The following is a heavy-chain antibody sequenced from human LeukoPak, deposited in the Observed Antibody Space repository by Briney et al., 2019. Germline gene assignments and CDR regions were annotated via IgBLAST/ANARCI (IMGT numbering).Heavy chain of an antibody. Sequence: GGSLRLSCAASGFTFSSYSMNWVRQAPGKGLEWVSSISSSSSYIYYADSVKGRFTISRDNAKNSLYLQMNSLRAEDTAVYYCVRDGGVVVATTFDYWGQGTLVTVSS. CDR2: ISSSSSYI. J-gene: IGHJ4*02. D-gene: IGHD2-15*01. CDR3: VRDGGVVVATTFDY. V-gene: IGHV3-21*04. CDR1: GFTFSSYS.